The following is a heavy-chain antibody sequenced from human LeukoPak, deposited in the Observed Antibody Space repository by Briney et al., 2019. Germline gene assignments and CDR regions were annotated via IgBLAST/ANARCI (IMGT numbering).Heavy chain of an antibody. D-gene: IGHD4/OR15-4a*01. Sequence: PGGSLRLSCAASGFTFSSYAMHWVRQAPGKGLEWVAVISYDGSNKYYADSVKGRFTISRDNSKNTLYLQMNSLRAGDTAVYYCASTVWWPLDYWGQGTLVTASS. V-gene: IGHV3-30-3*01. CDR3: ASTVWWPLDY. J-gene: IGHJ4*02. CDR2: ISYDGSNK. CDR1: GFTFSSYA.